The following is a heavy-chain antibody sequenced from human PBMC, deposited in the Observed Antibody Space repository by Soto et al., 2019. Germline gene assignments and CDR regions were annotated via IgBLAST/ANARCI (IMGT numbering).Heavy chain of an antibody. Sequence: QITLKESGPTLVKPTQTLTLTCTFSGFSVSTSGVGVGWIRQPPGKALEWLAVIYWDDDKRYSPSLKSRLTXTXXNPKNQVVLTMTNMDPVDTATYYCAHHIPWSAFDVWGQGTMVTVSS. V-gene: IGHV2-5*02. J-gene: IGHJ3*01. D-gene: IGHD2-21*01. CDR3: AHHIPWSAFDV. CDR1: GFSVSTSGVG. CDR2: IYWDDDK.